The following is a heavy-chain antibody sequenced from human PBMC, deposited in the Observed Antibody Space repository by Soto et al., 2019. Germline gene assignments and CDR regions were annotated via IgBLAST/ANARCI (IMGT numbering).Heavy chain of an antibody. CDR2: MNPNSGNT. CDR3: ARGRIAVAVGNYYYGMDV. Sequence: ASVKVSRKASGYTFTSYHINRVRQATGQGLEWMGWMNPNSGNTGYAQKFQGRVTMTRNTSISTAYMELSSLRSEDTAVYYCARGRIAVAVGNYYYGMDVWGQGTTVTGS. V-gene: IGHV1-8*01. J-gene: IGHJ6*01. CDR1: GYTFTSYH. D-gene: IGHD6-19*01.